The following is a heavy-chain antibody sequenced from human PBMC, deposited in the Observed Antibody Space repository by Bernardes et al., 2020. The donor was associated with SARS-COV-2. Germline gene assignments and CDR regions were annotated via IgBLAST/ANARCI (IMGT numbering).Heavy chain of an antibody. CDR2: ISAYNGNT. V-gene: IGHV1-18*01. D-gene: IGHD2-8*01. CDR3: ARDFWRHIVLMVYRGYYGMDV. CDR1: GYTFTSYG. J-gene: IGHJ6*02. Sequence: ASVKVSCKASGYTFTSYGISWVRQAPGQGLEWMGWISAYNGNTNYAQKLQGRVTMTTDTSTSTAYMELRSLRSDDTAVYYCARDFWRHIVLMVYRGYYGMDVRGQGTTVTVSS.